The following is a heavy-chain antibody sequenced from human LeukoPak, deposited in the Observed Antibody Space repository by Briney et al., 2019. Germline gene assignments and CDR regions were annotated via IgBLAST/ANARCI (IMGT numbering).Heavy chain of an antibody. V-gene: IGHV3-49*04. CDR3: TRDPDIVATILVYYYGMDV. CDR1: GFTFSSYA. J-gene: IGHJ6*02. Sequence: PGGSLRLSCAASGFTFSSYAMSWVRQAPGKGLEWVGFIRSKAYGGTTEYAASVKGRFTISRDDSKSIAYLQMNSLKTEDTAVYYCTRDPDIVATILVYYYGMDVWGQGTTVTVSS. D-gene: IGHD5-12*01. CDR2: IRSKAYGGTT.